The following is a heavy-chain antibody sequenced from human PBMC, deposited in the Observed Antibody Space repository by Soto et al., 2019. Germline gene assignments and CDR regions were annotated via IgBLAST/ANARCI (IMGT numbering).Heavy chain of an antibody. D-gene: IGHD3-22*01. J-gene: IGHJ3*02. CDR2: INPSGGST. CDR1: GYTFTSYY. Sequence: SVKVSCEASGYTFTSYYVHWVRQAPGQGLEWMAIINPSGGSTSYAQKFQDRVTTTRDTSTSTVYMELSSLRSEDTAVYYCARGRLTMTAVVTEAFDIWGQGTMVTVSS. CDR3: ARGRLTMTAVVTEAFDI. V-gene: IGHV1-46*01.